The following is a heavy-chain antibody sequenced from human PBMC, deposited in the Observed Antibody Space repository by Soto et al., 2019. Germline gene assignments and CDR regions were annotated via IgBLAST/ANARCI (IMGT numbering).Heavy chain of an antibody. D-gene: IGHD6-6*01. CDR1: GYTFTSYG. Sequence: ASVKVSCKASGYTFTSYGISWVRQAPGQGLEWMGWISAYNGNTNYAQKLQGRVTMTTDTSTSTAYMELRSLRSDDTAVYYCARAYPYSSSSGLSYYYYYMDVWGKGTTVTVSS. V-gene: IGHV1-18*01. CDR3: ARAYPYSSSSGLSYYYYYMDV. J-gene: IGHJ6*03. CDR2: ISAYNGNT.